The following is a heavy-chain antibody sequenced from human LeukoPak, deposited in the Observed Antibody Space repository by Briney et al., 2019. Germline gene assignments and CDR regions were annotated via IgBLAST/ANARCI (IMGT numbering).Heavy chain of an antibody. Sequence: GGSLRLSCAASGFTFSSYAMSWVRQAPGKGLEWVSAISGSGGSTYYADSVKGRFTISRDNSKNTLYLQMNSLRAEDTAVYYCPKDRAAMDYKFDYWGQGTLVTVSS. D-gene: IGHD5-18*01. CDR1: GFTFSSYA. CDR3: PKDRAAMDYKFDY. V-gene: IGHV3-23*01. J-gene: IGHJ4*02. CDR2: ISGSGGST.